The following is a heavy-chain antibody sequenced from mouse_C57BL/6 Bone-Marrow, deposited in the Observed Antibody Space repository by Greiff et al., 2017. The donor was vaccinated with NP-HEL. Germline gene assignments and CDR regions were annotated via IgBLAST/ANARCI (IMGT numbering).Heavy chain of an antibody. V-gene: IGHV1-82*01. D-gene: IGHD1-1*01. Sequence: QVQLQQSGPELVKPGASVQISCKASGYAFSSSWMNWVKQRPGKGLEWIGRIYPGDGDTNYNGKFKGKATLTADKSSSTAYMQLSSLTSEDSAVYFCASSYYGSSYYWYFDVWGTGTTVTVSS. CDR2: IYPGDGDT. CDR1: GYAFSSSW. CDR3: ASSYYGSSYYWYFDV. J-gene: IGHJ1*03.